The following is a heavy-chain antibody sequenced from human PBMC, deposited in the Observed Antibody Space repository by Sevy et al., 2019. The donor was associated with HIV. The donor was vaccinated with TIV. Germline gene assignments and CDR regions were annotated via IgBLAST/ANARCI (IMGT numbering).Heavy chain of an antibody. CDR1: GGSFSGYY. Sequence: SETLSLTCAVYGGSFSGYYWSWIRQPPGKGLEWIGEIIPSGITNYNPSLKSRVTISIDTSKNQFSLKVKSVTAADTAIYYCARGQWEHPYWGQRTQVTASS. CDR2: IIPSGIT. CDR3: ARGQWEHPY. V-gene: IGHV4-34*01. J-gene: IGHJ4*02. D-gene: IGHD1-26*01.